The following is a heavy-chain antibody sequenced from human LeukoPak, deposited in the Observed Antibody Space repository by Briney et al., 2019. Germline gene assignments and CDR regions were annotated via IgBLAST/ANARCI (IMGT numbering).Heavy chain of an antibody. J-gene: IGHJ5*02. Sequence: GASVKVSCKASGYTFTNYGISWVRQAPGQGLEWMGWISAYNGNTNYAQKLQGRVTMTTDTSTNTAYMELRSLRSDDTAVYYCARVVYSSGWAGWFDPWGQGTLVTVSS. CDR2: ISAYNGNT. CDR3: ARVVYSSGWAGWFDP. CDR1: GYTFTNYG. D-gene: IGHD6-19*01. V-gene: IGHV1-18*01.